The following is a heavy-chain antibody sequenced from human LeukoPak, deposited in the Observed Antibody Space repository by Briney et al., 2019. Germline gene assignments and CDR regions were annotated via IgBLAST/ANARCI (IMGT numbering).Heavy chain of an antibody. D-gene: IGHD3-10*01. CDR2: INSDGSST. CDR3: ARPMVRGVRAWFDP. V-gene: IGHV3-74*01. J-gene: IGHJ5*02. Sequence: PGGSLRLSRAASGFTFSSYWMHWVRQAPGKGLVWVSRINSDGSSTSYADSVKGRFTISRDNAKNTLYLQMNSLRAEDTAVYYCARPMVRGVRAWFDPWGQGTLVTVSS. CDR1: GFTFSSYW.